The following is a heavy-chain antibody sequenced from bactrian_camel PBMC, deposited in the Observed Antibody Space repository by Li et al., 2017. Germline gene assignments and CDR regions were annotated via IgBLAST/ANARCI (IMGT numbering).Heavy chain of an antibody. V-gene: IGHV3S45*01. CDR2: IRRDGGET. CDR1: GHSRGSNC. D-gene: IGHD2*01. J-gene: IGHJ4*01. Sequence: HVQLVESGGGSVQAGGSLRLSCKVSGHSRGSNCVGWYRLPPGRAPAEREGIAAIRRDGGETWYAASVKGRFTISKDNAKNTLYLQMTNLKPEDTAMYYCAADAGLWYEGRCKHQGVQDYTVSGQGTQVTVS.